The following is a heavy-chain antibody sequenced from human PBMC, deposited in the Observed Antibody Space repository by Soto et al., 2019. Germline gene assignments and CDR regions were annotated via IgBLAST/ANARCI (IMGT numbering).Heavy chain of an antibody. Sequence: QLQLQESGPGLVKPSETLSLTCTVSGGPITNSNYYWGWIRQPPGKGLEWIGRIFYDGSTYYNPSPQNRVAISVDTSRNLSSLKLTSVTAAETAVYYCARPVPATGAGDFWGQGIRVTVSS. J-gene: IGHJ4*02. D-gene: IGHD1-1*01. V-gene: IGHV4-39*02. CDR1: GGPITNSNYY. CDR3: ARPVPATGAGDF. CDR2: IFYDGST.